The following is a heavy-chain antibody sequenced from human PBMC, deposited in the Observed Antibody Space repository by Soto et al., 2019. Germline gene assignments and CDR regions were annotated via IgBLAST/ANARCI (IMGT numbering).Heavy chain of an antibody. CDR3: AKGEDS. J-gene: IGHJ5*02. Sequence: QVQLVESGGGVVQPGRSLRLSCAASGFTFSSYGMHWVRQAPGKGLEWVAVISYDGSNKYYADSVKGRFTISRDNSKNTLYLQMNSLRAEDTAVYYCAKGEDSWGQGTLVTVSS. CDR2: ISYDGSNK. V-gene: IGHV3-30*18. D-gene: IGHD1-26*01. CDR1: GFTFSSYG.